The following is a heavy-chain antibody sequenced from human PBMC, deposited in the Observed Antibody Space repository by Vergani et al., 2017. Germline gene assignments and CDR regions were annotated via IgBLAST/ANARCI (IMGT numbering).Heavy chain of an antibody. V-gene: IGHV3-7*01. Sequence: EVQLVESGGGLVQPGGSLILSCAASGFTFSRHWMTWVRQAPGKGLDWVANIKKDGIDKFYADSVRGRFTISRDISKNTLYLEMNSLSAEDTALYHCVKDHPVFDEWCRGTLVSVS. CDR3: VKDHPVFDE. CDR1: GFTFSRHW. CDR2: IKKDGIDK. J-gene: IGHJ4*02.